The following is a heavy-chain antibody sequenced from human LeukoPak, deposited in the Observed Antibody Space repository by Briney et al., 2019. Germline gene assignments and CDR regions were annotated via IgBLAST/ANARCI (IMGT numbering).Heavy chain of an antibody. Sequence: SQTLSPTCTLSAVSISTYYWSWIRQPPGKGLEWIGYIYYSGSTNYNPSLKSRVTISVDTSKNQFSLKLSSVTAADTAVYYCARQVDTAMVNNYFDYWGQGTLVTVSS. CDR1: AVSISTYY. J-gene: IGHJ4*02. CDR2: IYYSGST. D-gene: IGHD5-18*01. CDR3: ARQVDTAMVNNYFDY. V-gene: IGHV4-59*08.